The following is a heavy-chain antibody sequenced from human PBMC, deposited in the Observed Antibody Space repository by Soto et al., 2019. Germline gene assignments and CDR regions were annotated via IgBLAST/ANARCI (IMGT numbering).Heavy chain of an antibody. Sequence: SVKVSCKASGGTFRSYTISWVRQAPGQGLEWMGRIIPILGIANYAQKFQGRVTITADKSTSTAYMELSSLRSEDTAVYYCARAQEYCSGGSCYLMGMYYFDYWG. CDR3: ARAQEYCSGGSCYLMGMYYFDY. V-gene: IGHV1-69*02. D-gene: IGHD2-15*01. CDR1: GGTFRSYT. CDR2: IIPILGIA. J-gene: IGHJ4*01.